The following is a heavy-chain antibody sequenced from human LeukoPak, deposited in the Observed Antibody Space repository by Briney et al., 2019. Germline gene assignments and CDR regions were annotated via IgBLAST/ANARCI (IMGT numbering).Heavy chain of an antibody. Sequence: PGGSLGLSCTASGFTVSNYYMTWVRQAPGKGLEWVSVLHIGGTTYYADSVKGRFTISKDNSKNTLYLQMTSLRAEDTAVYYCAREDWYAFHTWGQGTLVTVSS. CDR2: LHIGGTT. V-gene: IGHV3-53*01. D-gene: IGHD6-13*01. CDR1: GFTVSNYY. CDR3: AREDWYAFHT. J-gene: IGHJ3*02.